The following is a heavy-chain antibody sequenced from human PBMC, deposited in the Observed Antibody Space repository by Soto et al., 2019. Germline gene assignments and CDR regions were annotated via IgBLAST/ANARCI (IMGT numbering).Heavy chain of an antibody. CDR2: INHSGST. J-gene: IGHJ4*02. CDR1: GGSFSGYY. V-gene: IGHV4-34*01. D-gene: IGHD6-19*01. CDR3: ASSLRHSSGWYGENY. Sequence: SETLSLTCAVYGGSFSGYYWSWIRQPPGKGLEWIGEINHSGSTNYNPSLKSRVTISVDTSKNQFSLKLSSVTAADTAVYYCASSLRHSSGWYGENYWGQGTLVTVSS.